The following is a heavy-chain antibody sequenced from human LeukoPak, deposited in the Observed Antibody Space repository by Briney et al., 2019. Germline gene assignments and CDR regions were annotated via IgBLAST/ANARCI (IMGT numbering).Heavy chain of an antibody. CDR1: GGSLSSSNW. Sequence: PSETLSLTCAVSGGSLSSSNWWSWVRQPPGKGLEWIGEIYHSGSTNYNPSLKSRVTISVDKSKNQFSLKLSSVTAADTAVYYCARDYGDSRNYNWFDPWGQGTPVTVSS. V-gene: IGHV4-4*02. CDR3: ARDYGDSRNYNWFDP. D-gene: IGHD4-17*01. CDR2: IYHSGST. J-gene: IGHJ5*02.